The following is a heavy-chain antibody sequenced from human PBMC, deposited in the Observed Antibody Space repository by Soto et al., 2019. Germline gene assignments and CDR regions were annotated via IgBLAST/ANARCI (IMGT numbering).Heavy chain of an antibody. CDR3: ARLDCSSTSCYLGP. J-gene: IGHJ5*02. Sequence: SETLSLTCTVSGGSISSYYWSWIRQPPGKGLERIGYIYYSGSTNYNPSLKSRVTISVDTSKNQFSLKLSSVTAADTAVYYCARLDCSSTSCYLGPWGQGTLVTVSS. V-gene: IGHV4-59*08. CDR1: GGSISSYY. CDR2: IYYSGST. D-gene: IGHD2-2*01.